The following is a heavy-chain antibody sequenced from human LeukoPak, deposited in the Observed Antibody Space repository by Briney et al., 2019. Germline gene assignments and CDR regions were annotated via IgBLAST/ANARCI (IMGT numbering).Heavy chain of an antibody. CDR1: GFTFSSYS. Sequence: PGGSLRLPCAASGFTFSSYSMNWVRQAPGKGLEWVSSISSSSSYIYYADSVKGRFTISRDNAKNSLYLQTNSLRAEDTAVYYCARVGYCSSTSCHDFDYWGQGTLVTVSS. D-gene: IGHD2-2*01. V-gene: IGHV3-21*01. CDR3: ARVGYCSSTSCHDFDY. CDR2: ISSSSSYI. J-gene: IGHJ4*02.